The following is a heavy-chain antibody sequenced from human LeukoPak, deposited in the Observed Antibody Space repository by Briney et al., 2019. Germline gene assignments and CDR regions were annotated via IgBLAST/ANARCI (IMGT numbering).Heavy chain of an antibody. CDR2: ISSGGNTI. V-gene: IGHV3-48*03. D-gene: IGHD5-18*01. J-gene: IGHJ4*02. CDR1: GFTFSSYE. CDR3: AREGTAMVSFDY. Sequence: GGSLRLSCAASGFTFSSYEMNWVRQAPGKGLEWVSYISSGGNTIYYADSVKGRFTISRDNAKNSLYLQMNSLRAEDTAVYYCAREGTAMVSFDYWGQGTLVTVPS.